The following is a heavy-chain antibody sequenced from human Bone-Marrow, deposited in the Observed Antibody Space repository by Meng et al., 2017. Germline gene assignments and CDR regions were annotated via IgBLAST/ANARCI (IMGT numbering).Heavy chain of an antibody. Sequence: VQLQESGPGLVKPSQTLSLTCTVSGGSISSGNHYWSWIRQHPGKGLEYIGYIYYSGSTYYNPSLKRRVIISVDTSKNQFSLRLNSVTAADTAVYYCASLYGDSSVWYLDLWGRGTLVTVSS. CDR3: ASLYGDSSVWYLDL. V-gene: IGHV4-31*03. CDR1: GGSISSGNHY. J-gene: IGHJ2*01. D-gene: IGHD4-17*01. CDR2: IYYSGST.